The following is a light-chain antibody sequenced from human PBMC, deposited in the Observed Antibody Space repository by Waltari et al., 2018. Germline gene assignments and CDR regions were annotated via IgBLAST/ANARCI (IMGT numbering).Light chain of an antibody. CDR3: QQYESLPVT. Sequence: EIVLTQSPGTLSLSPGESATLSSRASQSISKYLAWYQQKPGQAPRLLIYHASSRAAGIPDRFSGSGAGADFSLSISRLEPENFAVYYCQQYESLPVTFGQGTKVEIK. CDR2: HAS. CDR1: QSISKY. V-gene: IGKV3-20*01. J-gene: IGKJ1*01.